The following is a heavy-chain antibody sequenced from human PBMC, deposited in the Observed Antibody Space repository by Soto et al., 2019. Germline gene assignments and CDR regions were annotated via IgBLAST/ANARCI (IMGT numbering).Heavy chain of an antibody. CDR3: ARVRIRTGYYYYYGMDV. Sequence: SETLSLTCTVSGGSISSGGYYWSWIRQHPGKGLEWIGYIYYSGSTYYNPSLKSRVTISVDTSKNQFSLKLSPVTAADTAVYYCARVRIRTGYYYYYGMDVWGQGTTVTVSS. D-gene: IGHD1-1*01. J-gene: IGHJ6*02. CDR2: IYYSGST. CDR1: GGSISSGGYY. V-gene: IGHV4-31*03.